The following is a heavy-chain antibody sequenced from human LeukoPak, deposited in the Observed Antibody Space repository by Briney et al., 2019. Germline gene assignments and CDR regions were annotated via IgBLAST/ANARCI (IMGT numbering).Heavy chain of an antibody. J-gene: IGHJ2*01. CDR2: ISSGGSAI. Sequence: GGSLRLSCAASGFTFTTFEMNWVRQAPGKGLEWVSYISSGGSAIYYADSVKGRFTISRDNARNSLYLQMNSLRAEDTAVYYCARDGLAAATLHWCFDLWGRGTLVTVSS. V-gene: IGHV3-48*03. CDR1: GFTFTTFE. CDR3: ARDGLAAATLHWCFDL. D-gene: IGHD2-15*01.